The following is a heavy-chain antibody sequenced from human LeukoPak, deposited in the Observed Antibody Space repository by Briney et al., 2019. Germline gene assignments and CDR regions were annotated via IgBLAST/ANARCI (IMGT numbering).Heavy chain of an antibody. CDR1: GFTFSSYA. D-gene: IGHD3-22*01. CDR2: ISGSGAST. CDR3: AKDPGRYYDSSGYYHDY. V-gene: IGHV3-23*01. J-gene: IGHJ4*02. Sequence: GGSLRLSCAASGFTFSSYAMSWVRQAPGKGLKWVSTISGSGASTYYADSVKGGFTISRDNSKNTLYLQMNSLRAEDTAVYYCAKDPGRYYDSSGYYHDYWGQGTLVTVSS.